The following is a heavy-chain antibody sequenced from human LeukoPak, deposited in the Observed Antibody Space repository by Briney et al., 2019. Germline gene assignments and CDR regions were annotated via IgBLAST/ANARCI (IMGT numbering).Heavy chain of an antibody. J-gene: IGHJ4*02. CDR3: ATDGGYAADY. Sequence: PGGSLRLSCAAYGFTFSSSWMHWVRQAPRKGLVWVSHIRTDGSSTTYADSVRGRFTISRDNAGNTVYLQMNGLRAEDTAVYYCATDGGYAADYWGQGVLVTVSS. CDR1: GFTFSSSW. V-gene: IGHV3-74*01. D-gene: IGHD2-2*01. CDR2: IRTDGSST.